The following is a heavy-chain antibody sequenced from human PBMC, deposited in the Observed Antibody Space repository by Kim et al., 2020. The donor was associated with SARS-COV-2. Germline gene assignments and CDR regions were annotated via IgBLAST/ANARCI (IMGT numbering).Heavy chain of an antibody. Sequence: SETLSLTCTVSGGSISSYYWSWIRQPPGKGLEWIGYIYYSGSTNYNPSLKSRVTISVDTSKNQFSLKLSSVTAADTAVYYCARNHAPIAAGVSFDYWGQGTLVTVSS. D-gene: IGHD6-13*01. CDR2: IYYSGST. CDR1: GGSISSYY. V-gene: IGHV4-59*13. J-gene: IGHJ4*02. CDR3: ARNHAPIAAGVSFDY.